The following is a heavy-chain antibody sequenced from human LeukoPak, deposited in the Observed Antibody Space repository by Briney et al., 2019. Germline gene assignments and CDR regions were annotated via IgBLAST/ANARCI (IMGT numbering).Heavy chain of an antibody. V-gene: IGHV4-59*12. Sequence: SETLSLTCTVSGGSISSYYWSWIRQPPGKGLEWIGSIYYSGSTYYNPSLKSRVTISVDTSKNQFSLKLSSVTAADTAVYYCARGYSSSWYRTFDYWGQGTLVTVSS. CDR1: GGSISSYY. J-gene: IGHJ4*02. D-gene: IGHD6-13*01. CDR2: IYYSGST. CDR3: ARGYSSSWYRTFDY.